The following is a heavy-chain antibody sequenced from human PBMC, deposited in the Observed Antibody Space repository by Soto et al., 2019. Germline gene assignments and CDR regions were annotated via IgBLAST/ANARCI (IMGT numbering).Heavy chain of an antibody. D-gene: IGHD6-13*01. CDR1: GFTVSSNY. CDR3: ARALHSSSWPSHYYYYMDV. Sequence: GGSLRLSCAASGFTVSSNYMSWVRQAPGKGLEWVSVIYSGGSTYYADSVKGRFTISRHNSKNTLYLQMNSLRAEDTAVYYCARALHSSSWPSHYYYYMDVWGKGTTVTVSS. CDR2: IYSGGST. J-gene: IGHJ6*03. V-gene: IGHV3-53*04.